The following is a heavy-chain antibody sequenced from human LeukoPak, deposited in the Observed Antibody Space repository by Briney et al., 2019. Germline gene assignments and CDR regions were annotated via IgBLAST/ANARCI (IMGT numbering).Heavy chain of an antibody. J-gene: IGHJ4*02. V-gene: IGHV3-7*01. CDR1: GFSFRSYW. Sequence: GGSLRLSCTASGFSFRSYWISWVRQAPGKGLEWVANIKEDGSERDYMDSVKGRFTISRDNAENSLYLQMNSLRVEDTAVYYCARDGSGGYFDYWGQGTLVTVSS. CDR2: IKEDGSER. CDR3: ARDGSGGYFDY. D-gene: IGHD3-10*01.